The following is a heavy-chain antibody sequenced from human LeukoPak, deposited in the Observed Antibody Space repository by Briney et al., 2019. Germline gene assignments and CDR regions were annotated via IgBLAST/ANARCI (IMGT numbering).Heavy chain of an antibody. CDR3: ARDIVVVPAAPFGSAALNF. J-gene: IGHJ4*02. CDR1: GYTFTGYY. D-gene: IGHD2-2*01. V-gene: IGHV1-2*02. CDR2: INPNSGGT. Sequence: ASVKVPCKASGYTFTGYYMHWVRQAPGQGLEWMGWINPNSGGTNYAQKFQGRVTMTRDTSISTAYMELSRLRSDDTAVYYCARDIVVVPAAPFGSAALNFWGQGTLVTVSS.